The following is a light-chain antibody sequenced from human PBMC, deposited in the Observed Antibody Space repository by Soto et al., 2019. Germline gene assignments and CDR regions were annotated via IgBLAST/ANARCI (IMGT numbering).Light chain of an antibody. CDR2: DDS. J-gene: IGLJ2*01. V-gene: IGLV3-21*02. Sequence: SYELTQPPSVSVAPGQTARIACGGTNIETKSVHWYQQKPGQAPVLVVYDDSRRPSGIPERFSGSNSGNTATLTISRGEAGDEADYYCQVWDTTSDHVVFGGGTKLTVL. CDR3: QVWDTTSDHVV. CDR1: NIETKS.